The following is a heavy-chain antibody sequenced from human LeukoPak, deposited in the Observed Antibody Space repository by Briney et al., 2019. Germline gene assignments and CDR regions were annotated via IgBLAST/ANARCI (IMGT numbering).Heavy chain of an antibody. CDR3: AREIEIGGAYSGSYYGHFDY. D-gene: IGHD1-26*01. CDR2: IYYSGST. V-gene: IGHV4-30-4*01. CDR1: GGSISSGDYY. J-gene: IGHJ4*02. Sequence: SETLSLTCTVSGGSISSGDYYWSWIRQPPGKGLEWIGYIYYSGSTYYNPSLKSRVTISVDTSKNQFSLKLSSVTAADTAVYYCAREIEIGGAYSGSYYGHFDYWGQGTLVTVSS.